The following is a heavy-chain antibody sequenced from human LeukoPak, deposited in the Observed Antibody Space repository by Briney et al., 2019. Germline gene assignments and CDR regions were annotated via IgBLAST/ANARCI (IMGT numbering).Heavy chain of an antibody. Sequence: PSGTLSLTCAVSGGSITSHNWWTWVRQPPGKGLEWIAEIYHSGSTNYNPSLKSRVTISVDTSKNQFSLKLSSVTAADTAVYYCARRFVYGSGWYRTIYNWFDPWGQGTLVTVSS. J-gene: IGHJ5*02. D-gene: IGHD6-19*01. CDR1: GGSITSHNW. CDR3: ARRFVYGSGWYRTIYNWFDP. V-gene: IGHV4-4*02. CDR2: IYHSGST.